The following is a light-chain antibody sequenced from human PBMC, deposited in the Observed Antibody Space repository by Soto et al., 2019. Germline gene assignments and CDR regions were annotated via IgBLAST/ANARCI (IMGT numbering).Light chain of an antibody. J-gene: IGLJ2*01. Sequence: QPVLTQSPSASASLGASGKLTCTLSSGHISYAIAWHQQQPEKGPRYLMKLNSDGSHSKGDGIPDRFSGSSSGAERYLTISSLQSEDEADYYCQTWGTGAVYVVFGGGTKLTVL. CDR1: SGHISYA. CDR3: QTWGTGAVYVV. V-gene: IGLV4-69*01. CDR2: LNSDGSH.